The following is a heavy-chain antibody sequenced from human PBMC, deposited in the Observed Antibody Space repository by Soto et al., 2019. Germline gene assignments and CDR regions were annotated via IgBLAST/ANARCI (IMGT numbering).Heavy chain of an antibody. CDR1: GGSISSGGYY. V-gene: IGHV4-31*03. CDR3: ARERSGYFAVYFDY. D-gene: IGHD3-3*01. J-gene: IGHJ4*02. Sequence: SETLSLTCTVSGGSISSGGYYWSWIRQHPGKGLEWIGYIYYSGSTYYNPSLKSRVTISVDTSKNQFSLKLSSVTAADTAVYYCARERSGYFAVYFDYWGQGTLVTVSS. CDR2: IYYSGST.